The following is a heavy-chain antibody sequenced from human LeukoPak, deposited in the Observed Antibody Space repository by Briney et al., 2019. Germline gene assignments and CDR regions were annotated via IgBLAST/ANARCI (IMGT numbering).Heavy chain of an antibody. CDR3: ARDREDSSGYRLGEAFDI. CDR2: INWNGGST. V-gene: IGHV3-20*04. J-gene: IGHJ3*02. CDR1: GFTFDDYG. D-gene: IGHD3-22*01. Sequence: PGGSPRLSCAASGFTFDDYGMSWVRQASGKGLEWVSGINWNGGSTGYADSVKGRFTISRDNAKNSLYLQMNSLRAEDTALYYCARDREDSSGYRLGEAFDIWGQGTMVTVSS.